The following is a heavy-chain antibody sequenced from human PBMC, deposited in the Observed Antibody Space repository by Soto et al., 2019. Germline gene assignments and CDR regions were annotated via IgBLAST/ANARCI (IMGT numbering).Heavy chain of an antibody. J-gene: IGHJ4*02. V-gene: IGHV3-7*01. CDR2: IKQDGSEK. Sequence: GGSLRLSCAASGFTFSSYWMSWVRQAPGKGLEWVANIKQDGSEKYYVGLVKGRFTISRHNAKNSVYLQMNSLRAEDTAVYYGATPVVPDYWGQGTLVTVSS. CDR1: GFTFSSYW. CDR3: ATPVVPDY. D-gene: IGHD6-6*01.